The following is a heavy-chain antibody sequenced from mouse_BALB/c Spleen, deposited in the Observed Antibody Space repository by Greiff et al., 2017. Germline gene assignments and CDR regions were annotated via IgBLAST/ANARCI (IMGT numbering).Heavy chain of an antibody. CDR2: IYPGSGST. CDR1: GYTFTSYW. J-gene: IGHJ2*01. CDR3: TREPDY. V-gene: IGHV1S22*01. Sequence: LQQPGSELVRPGASVKLSCKASGYTFTSYWMHWVKQRHGQGLEWIGNIYPGSGSTNYDEKFKSKGTLTVDTSSSTAYMHLSSPTSEDSAVYYCTREPDYWGQGTTLTVSS.